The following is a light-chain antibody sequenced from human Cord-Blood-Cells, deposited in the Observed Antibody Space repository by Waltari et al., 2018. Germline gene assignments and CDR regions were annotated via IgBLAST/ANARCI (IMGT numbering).Light chain of an antibody. Sequence: QSVLTQPPSASGTPGQRVTISCSGSSSNIGGNTVSWYQQLPGTAPKLLIYSNNQLPAGAPDRFSGSKAGTCAPLAMSGRQAEDGADYYCAAGDDSLNGPVFGGGTKLTVL. CDR1: SSNIGGNT. CDR3: AAGDDSLNGPV. J-gene: IGLJ3*02. CDR2: SNN. V-gene: IGLV1-44*01.